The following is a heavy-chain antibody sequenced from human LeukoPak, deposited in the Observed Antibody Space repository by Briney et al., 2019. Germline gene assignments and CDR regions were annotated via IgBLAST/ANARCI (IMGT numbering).Heavy chain of an antibody. V-gene: IGHV4-34*01. J-gene: IGHJ4*02. CDR3: ARWRLHRY. CDR2: INHSGST. D-gene: IGHD4-11*01. Sequence: SETLSLTCAVYGGSFSGYYWSWIRQPPGKGLEWIGEINHSGSTNYNPSLKSRVTISVDTSKNQFSLKLSSVTAADTAVYYCARWRLHRYWGQGTLVTVSS. CDR1: GGSFSGYY.